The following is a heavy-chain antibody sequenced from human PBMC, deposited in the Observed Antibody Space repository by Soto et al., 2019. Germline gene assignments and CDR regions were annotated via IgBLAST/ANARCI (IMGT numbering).Heavy chain of an antibody. J-gene: IGHJ4*02. CDR1: GFIVSSSH. V-gene: IGHV3-53*01. CDR2: LYNHGKT. Sequence: PGGSLRLSCVVSGFIVSSSHMIWVRQAPGKGLEGVSILYNHGKTNYVDSVKGRFTITRDNSKNTVYLQMNSLRVEDTAVYYCARLTEAELHWGQGALVTVSS. D-gene: IGHD1-7*01. CDR3: ARLTEAELH.